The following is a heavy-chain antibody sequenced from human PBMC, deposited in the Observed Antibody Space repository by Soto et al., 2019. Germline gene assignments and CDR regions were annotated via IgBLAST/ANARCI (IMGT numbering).Heavy chain of an antibody. CDR1: GFTFSSYA. J-gene: IGHJ4*02. V-gene: IGHV3-23*01. CDR2: ISGSGGST. D-gene: IGHD6-6*01. CDR3: AAGYSSSSALGGY. Sequence: EVQLLESGGGLVQPGGSLRLSCAASGFTFSSYAMSWVRQAPGKGLEWVSAISGSGGSTYYADSVKGRFTISRDNSKNTLYLQMNSLRAEDTAVYYCAAGYSSSSALGGYWGQGTLVTVSS.